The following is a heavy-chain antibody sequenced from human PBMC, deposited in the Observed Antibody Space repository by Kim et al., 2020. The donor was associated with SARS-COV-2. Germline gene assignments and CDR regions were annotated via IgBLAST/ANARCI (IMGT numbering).Heavy chain of an antibody. Sequence: NDYAGSVKSRITINPDTSKNQFSLQLNSVTPEDTAVYYCARRLYSSSMDIWGQGTTVTVSS. D-gene: IGHD2-2*01. CDR2: N. V-gene: IGHV6-1*01. CDR3: ARRLYSSSMDI. J-gene: IGHJ6*02.